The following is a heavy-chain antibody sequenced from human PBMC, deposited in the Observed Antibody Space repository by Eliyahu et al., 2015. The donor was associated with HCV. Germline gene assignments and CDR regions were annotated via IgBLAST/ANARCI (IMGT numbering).Heavy chain of an antibody. CDR3: ATRLATHFDY. CDR2: INPSGGST. J-gene: IGHJ4*02. D-gene: IGHD2-15*01. Sequence: QVQLVQSGAEVXXPGXSVXVSCKASGXTFTSXYMPWVXXAPGQGLEWMGIINPSGGSTSYAQKFQGRVTMTRDTSTSTVYMELSSLRSEDTAVYYCATRLATHFDYWGQGTLVTVSS. CDR1: GXTFTSXY. V-gene: IGHV1-46*01.